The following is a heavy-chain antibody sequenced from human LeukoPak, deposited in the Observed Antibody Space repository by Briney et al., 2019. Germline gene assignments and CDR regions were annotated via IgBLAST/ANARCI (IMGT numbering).Heavy chain of an antibody. Sequence: PGGSLRLSCAASGFTFDDYAMHWVRQAPGKGLEWVSGVSWHSGSIGYADSVKGRFTISRDNAKNSLYLQMNSLRTEDTALYYCAKVYAGATDYHFDYSGQGTLVTVSS. D-gene: IGHD1-26*01. CDR2: VSWHSGSI. CDR1: GFTFDDYA. J-gene: IGHJ4*02. CDR3: AKVYAGATDYHFDY. V-gene: IGHV3-9*01.